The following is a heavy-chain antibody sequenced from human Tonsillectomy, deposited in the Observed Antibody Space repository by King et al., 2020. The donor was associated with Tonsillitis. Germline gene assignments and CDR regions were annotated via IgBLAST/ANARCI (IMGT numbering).Heavy chain of an antibody. CDR1: GGSITSTTYY. Sequence: LQLQESGPGLVKPSETLSLTCTVSGGSITSTTYYWAWIRQPPGKGLEWIGSVYYNGATYYNPSIESRVTISGDTSRSEVSLKVNSVTAADTAVYYCARSLITGGYPFGDYWGQGILVTVSS. J-gene: IGHJ4*02. V-gene: IGHV4-39*01. CDR3: ARSLITGGYPFGDY. CDR2: VYYNGAT. D-gene: IGHD3-22*01.